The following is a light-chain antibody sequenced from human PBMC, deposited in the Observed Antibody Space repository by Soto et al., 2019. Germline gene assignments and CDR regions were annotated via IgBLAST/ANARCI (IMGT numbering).Light chain of an antibody. V-gene: IGKV3-20*01. CDR1: QSVGNSY. CDR3: QRYGSSPPHT. Sequence: EIGLTQSPGTLSLSPGEGATLSCRASQSVGNSYVAWYQKKPGQAPRLLISGTYSRATGIPDRFRGSGSDTDFTLTITSLEPEDFGVYYCQRYGSSPPHTFGQGTRLEIK. CDR2: GTY. J-gene: IGKJ2*01.